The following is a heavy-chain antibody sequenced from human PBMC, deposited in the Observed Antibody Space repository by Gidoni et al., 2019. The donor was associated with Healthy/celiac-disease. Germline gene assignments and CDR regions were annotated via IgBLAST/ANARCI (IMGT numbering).Heavy chain of an antibody. Sequence: QVQLQESGPGLVKPSETLSLTCTVSGGSISSYYWSWIRQPPGKGLEWIGYIYYSGSTNYNPSLKSRVTISVDTSKNQFSLKLSSVTAADTAVYYCARDLGSGSYSYWGQGTLVTVSS. CDR3: ARDLGSGSYSY. CDR1: GGSISSYY. V-gene: IGHV4-59*01. CDR2: IYYSGST. D-gene: IGHD1-26*01. J-gene: IGHJ4*02.